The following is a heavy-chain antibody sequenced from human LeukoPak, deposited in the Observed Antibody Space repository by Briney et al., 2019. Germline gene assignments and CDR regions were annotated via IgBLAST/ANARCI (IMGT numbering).Heavy chain of an antibody. V-gene: IGHV4-59*01. J-gene: IGHJ4*02. Sequence: PSETLSLTCTVSGGAISNYYWSWIRQPPGKGLEGSGYIYYSGSTNYNPSLKSRVTISVDTSKNQFSLKLSSVTAADTAVYYCARVDSSNWYEYRGYFDYWGQGTLVTVSS. CDR1: GGAISNYY. D-gene: IGHD6-13*01. CDR2: IYYSGST. CDR3: ARVDSSNWYEYRGYFDY.